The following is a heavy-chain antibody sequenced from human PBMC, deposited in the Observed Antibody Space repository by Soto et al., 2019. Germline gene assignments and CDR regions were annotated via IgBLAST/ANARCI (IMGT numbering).Heavy chain of an antibody. Sequence: GGSLRLSCAASGFTFSSYGMHWVRQAPGKGLEWVAVISYDGSSTDYADSVKGRFTISRDNAKDTLYLQMNSLRVEDTAVYYCAMGTMDVWGKGTTVTVSS. CDR1: GFTFSSYG. D-gene: IGHD7-27*01. V-gene: IGHV3-30*03. CDR2: ISYDGSST. CDR3: AMGTMDV. J-gene: IGHJ6*04.